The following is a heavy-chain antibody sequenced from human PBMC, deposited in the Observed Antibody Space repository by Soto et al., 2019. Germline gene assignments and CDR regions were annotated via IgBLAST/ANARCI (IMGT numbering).Heavy chain of an antibody. CDR3: ARGSPRYYDSSGYSLWYFDL. J-gene: IGHJ2*01. CDR1: GFTLSSYS. CDR2: ISSSGSAM. V-gene: IGHV3-48*02. Sequence: HPGGSLRLSCAVSGFTLSSYSLNWVRQAPGKGLEWVSYISSSGSAMYFADSVKGRFTISRDNAKNSLYLQMNSLRDEDTAVYYCARGSPRYYDSSGYSLWYFDLWGRGTLVTVSS. D-gene: IGHD3-22*01.